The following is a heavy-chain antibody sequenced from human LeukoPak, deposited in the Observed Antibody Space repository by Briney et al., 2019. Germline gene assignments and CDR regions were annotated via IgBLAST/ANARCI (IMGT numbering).Heavy chain of an antibody. Sequence: SVKISCKASGGTNSSYAISWVVRAPGQGLEWMGGIIPIFGTANYAQKFEGRVTITADESTSTAYMELSSLRSEDTVVYYCARDIIVEFPAGTVAIYYYYGMDVWGQGTTVTVSS. CDR3: ARDIIVEFPAGTVAIYYYYGMDV. CDR2: IIPIFGTA. J-gene: IGHJ6*02. D-gene: IGHD6-13*01. V-gene: IGHV1-69*13. CDR1: GGTNSSYA.